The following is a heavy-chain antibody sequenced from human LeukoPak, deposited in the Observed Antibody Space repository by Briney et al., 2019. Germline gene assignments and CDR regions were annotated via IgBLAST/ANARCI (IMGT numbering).Heavy chain of an antibody. D-gene: IGHD3-3*01. CDR1: GGSISSGGYY. J-gene: IGHJ5*02. V-gene: IGHV4-31*03. CDR2: IYYSGST. CDR3: ASQGVYGWRYYDFWSGPWGWFDP. Sequence: SETLSLTCTVSGGSISSGGYYWSWIRQHPGKGLEWIGYIYYSGSTYYNPSLKSRVTISVDTSKNQFSLKLSSVTAADTAVYYCASQGVYGWRYYDFWSGPWGWFDPWGQGTLVTVSS.